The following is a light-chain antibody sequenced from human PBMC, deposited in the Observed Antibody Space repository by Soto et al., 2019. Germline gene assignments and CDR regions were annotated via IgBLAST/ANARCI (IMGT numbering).Light chain of an antibody. CDR3: QQYNNWWT. Sequence: EIVMTQSPATLSVSPGEGATLSCRASESVSSNLAWYQQKPGQAPRLLIYVASTRATGIPARLSGSGSGTEFTLTISSLKSEDFAVYYCQQYNNWWTFGQGTKVDIK. J-gene: IGKJ1*01. V-gene: IGKV3-15*01. CDR1: ESVSSN. CDR2: VAS.